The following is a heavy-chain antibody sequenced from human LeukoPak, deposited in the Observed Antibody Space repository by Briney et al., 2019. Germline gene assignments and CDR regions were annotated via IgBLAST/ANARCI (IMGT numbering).Heavy chain of an antibody. CDR3: ARMPGYSNEAFYFDY. CDR1: GFTFSSYS. J-gene: IGHJ4*02. CDR2: ISSKSSYI. D-gene: IGHD4-11*01. V-gene: IGHV3-21*04. Sequence: GESLRLSCAASGFTFSSYSMGWVRQAPGKGLEWVSSISSKSSYIYYADSVKGRFTISRDNAKNSLSLQMNSLRAEDTAIYYCARMPGYSNEAFYFDYWGQGTLVTVSS.